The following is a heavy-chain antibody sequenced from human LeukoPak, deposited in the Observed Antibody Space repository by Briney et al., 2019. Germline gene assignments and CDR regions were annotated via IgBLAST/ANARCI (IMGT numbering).Heavy chain of an antibody. CDR1: GGTLTSYS. V-gene: IGHV1-69*04. CDR3: ARESDSSGIDY. J-gene: IGHJ4*02. CDR2: IIPILGIA. Sequence: SVKVSCKASGGTLTSYSISWVRQAPGQGLEWMGRIIPILGIANYAQKFQGRVTITADKSTSTAYMELSSLRSEDTAVYYCARESDSSGIDYWGQGTLVTVSS. D-gene: IGHD6-25*01.